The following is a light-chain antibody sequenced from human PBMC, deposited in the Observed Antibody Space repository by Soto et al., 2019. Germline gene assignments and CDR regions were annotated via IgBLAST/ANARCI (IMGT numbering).Light chain of an antibody. J-gene: IGLJ7*01. CDR1: SNDIGAYNF. V-gene: IGLV2-14*01. CDR2: EVI. Sequence: QSALTQPASVSGSPGQSITISCTGTSNDIGAYNFVSWFQQYPGKAPKLIIYEVINRPSGVSDRFSGSKSANTASLTISGLQAEDEAAYYCCSYTRSSTLVFGGGTQLTVL. CDR3: CSYTRSSTLV.